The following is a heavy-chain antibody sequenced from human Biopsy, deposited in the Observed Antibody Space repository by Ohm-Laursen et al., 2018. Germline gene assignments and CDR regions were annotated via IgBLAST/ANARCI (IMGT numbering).Heavy chain of an antibody. CDR1: GVSISSYF. J-gene: IGHJ4*02. Sequence: SETLSLTCPVSGVSISSYFWRWIRQPLGKGLEWIGYVSYSGNTKYNPSLKSRVIISAATPKNQFSLKLSSVTATDTAMYYCAAYYYDSSGYFYAFHYWGQGTLVTVSS. V-gene: IGHV4-59*08. D-gene: IGHD3-22*01. CDR3: AAYYYDSSGYFYAFHY. CDR2: VSYSGNT.